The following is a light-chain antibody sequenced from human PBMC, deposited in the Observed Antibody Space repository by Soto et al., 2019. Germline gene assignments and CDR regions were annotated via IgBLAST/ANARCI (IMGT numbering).Light chain of an antibody. CDR1: QSVSNNY. V-gene: IGKV3-20*01. J-gene: IGKJ1*01. CDR3: QQYGSSPRT. CDR2: GAS. Sequence: EIVLTPSPGTLSLSPGERANLSCRASQSVSNNYLAWYQQKPGQAPRLLIYGASSRATGIPDRFSGSGSGTDFTLTISRLEPEDFAVYYCQQYGSSPRTFGQGTKVDIK.